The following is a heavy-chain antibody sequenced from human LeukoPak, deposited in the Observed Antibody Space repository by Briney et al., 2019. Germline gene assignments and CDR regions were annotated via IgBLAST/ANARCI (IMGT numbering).Heavy chain of an antibody. CDR1: GFTFSNAW. V-gene: IGHV3-15*07. D-gene: IGHD2-2*02. J-gene: IGHJ4*02. Sequence: PGGSLRLSCAASGFTFSNAWMSWVRQAPGKGLEWVGRVKSKTDGGTTDYAVPVKGRFTISRDDSRNTLYLQMNSLKTEDTAVYYCTTSNCSSTSCYKWGQGTPVTVSS. CDR3: TTSNCSSTSCYK. CDR2: VKSKTDGGTT.